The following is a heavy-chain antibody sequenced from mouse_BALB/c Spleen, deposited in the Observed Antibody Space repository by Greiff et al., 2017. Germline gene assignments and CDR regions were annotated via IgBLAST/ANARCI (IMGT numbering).Heavy chain of an antibody. J-gene: IGHJ2*01. CDR1: GFTFSSYA. CDR2: ISSGGST. D-gene: IGHD2-4*01. Sequence: EVKLVESGGGLVKPGGSLKLSCAASGFTFSSYAMSWVRQTPEKRLEWVASISSGGSTYYPDSVKGRFTISRDNARNILYLQMSSLRSEDTAMYYCARGGSLDYYDYDEGFDYWGQGTTLTVSS. CDR3: ARGGSLDYYDYDEGFDY. V-gene: IGHV5-6-5*01.